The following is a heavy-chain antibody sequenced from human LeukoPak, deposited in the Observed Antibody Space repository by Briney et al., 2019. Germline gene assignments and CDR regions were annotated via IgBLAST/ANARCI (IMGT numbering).Heavy chain of an antibody. Sequence: GGSLRLSCAASGFSFSTYSFSWVRQAPGKGLEWVSGISASGGDTFYADSVKGRFTISRDNSKDTLSLQMNSLRVEDTAMYYCAKDVRRCNGGCTWGQGTLVTVSS. CDR3: AKDVRRCNGGCT. CDR2: ISASGGDT. CDR1: GFSFSTYS. V-gene: IGHV3-23*01. J-gene: IGHJ5*02. D-gene: IGHD2-15*01.